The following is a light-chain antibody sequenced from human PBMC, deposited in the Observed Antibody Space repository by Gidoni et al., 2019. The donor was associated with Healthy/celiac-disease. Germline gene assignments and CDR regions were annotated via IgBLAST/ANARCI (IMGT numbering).Light chain of an antibody. CDR2: DAS. CDR1: QSVSSY. Sequence: EIVLTQSPATLSLSPGERATLSCRASQSVSSYLALYQQKPGQAPRLLIYDASNSATGIPARFSVSGSGTFFPLTISSLVPEDFVFYYGQQRSNWPLTFGGGTKVEIK. V-gene: IGKV3-11*01. J-gene: IGKJ4*01. CDR3: QQRSNWPLT.